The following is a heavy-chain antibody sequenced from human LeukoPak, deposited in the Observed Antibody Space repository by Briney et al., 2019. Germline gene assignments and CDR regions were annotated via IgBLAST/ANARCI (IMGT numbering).Heavy chain of an antibody. D-gene: IGHD6-6*01. CDR3: ARRVSSSSSGYDY. V-gene: IGHV4-59*08. CDR2: VHYSGST. J-gene: IGHJ4*02. CDR1: GGSISNYY. Sequence: SETLSLTCTVSGGSISNYYWSWIRQPPGKGLEWIGFVHYSGSTNYNPSLKSRVTISVDTSKNQFSLKLTSVTDADTAVYYCARRVSSSSSGYDYWGQGTLVTVSS.